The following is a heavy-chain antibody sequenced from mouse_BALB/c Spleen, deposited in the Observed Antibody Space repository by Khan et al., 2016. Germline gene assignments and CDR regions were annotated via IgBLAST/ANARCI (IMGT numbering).Heavy chain of an antibody. CDR1: GFSLTSYG. V-gene: IGHV2-9*02. Sequence: QVQLKESGPGLVAPSQSLSITCTVSGFSLTSYGVHWVRQPPGKGLEWLGVIWAGGSTNYNSALMSRLSISKDNYKSQVFLKMNSRQTDDTAMYYSDRVEDKWGQGTTLTVSS. J-gene: IGHJ2*01. CDR2: IWAGGST. CDR3: DRVEDK.